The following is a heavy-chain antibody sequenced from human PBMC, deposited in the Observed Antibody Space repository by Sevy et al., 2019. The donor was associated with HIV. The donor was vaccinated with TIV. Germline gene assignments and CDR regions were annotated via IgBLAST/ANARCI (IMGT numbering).Heavy chain of an antibody. J-gene: IGHJ4*02. CDR1: GFTFSSYG. D-gene: IGHD3-22*01. CDR3: ARGPPNTAYYDSSGYYPAASLDY. Sequence: GGSLRLSCAASGFTFSSYGMHWVRQAPGKGLEWVAVIWFDGSNKYYADSVKGRFTISRDNSKNTLYLQMDSLRAEDTAVYYCARGPPNTAYYDSSGYYPAASLDYWGQGTLVTVSS. CDR2: IWFDGSNK. V-gene: IGHV3-33*01.